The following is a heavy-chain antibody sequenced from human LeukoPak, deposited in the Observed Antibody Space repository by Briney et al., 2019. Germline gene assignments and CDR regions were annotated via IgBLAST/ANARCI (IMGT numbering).Heavy chain of an antibody. J-gene: IGHJ4*02. Sequence: SETLSLTCTVSGGSISSNYWSWIRQPPGKGLEWIGYMSYSGSTSNNPSLKSRVTISVDTSKNQFSLKLSSVTAADTAVYYCARVSGYDWESFYDYWGQGTLVTVSS. V-gene: IGHV4-59*01. CDR3: ARVSGYDWESFYDY. CDR1: GGSISSNY. D-gene: IGHD5-12*01. CDR2: MSYSGST.